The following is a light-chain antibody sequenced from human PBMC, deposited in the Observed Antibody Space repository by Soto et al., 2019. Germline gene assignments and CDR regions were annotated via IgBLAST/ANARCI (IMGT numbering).Light chain of an antibody. CDR1: QSISST. Sequence: EIVMTQSPVTLSVSPGERTTLSCRASQSISSTLAWYQLKPGPSPRLLIYDASTRATAIPARFSGSGSGTEFTLTISSLQSEDFAVYYCQEYNTRPHTLGQGTKVEIK. J-gene: IGKJ1*01. CDR2: DAS. CDR3: QEYNTRPHT. V-gene: IGKV3D-15*01.